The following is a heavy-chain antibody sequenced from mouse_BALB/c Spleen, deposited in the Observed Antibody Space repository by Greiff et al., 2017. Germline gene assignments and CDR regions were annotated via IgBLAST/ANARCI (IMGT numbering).Heavy chain of an antibody. CDR1: GFTFSSYA. V-gene: IGHV5-6-5*01. CDR3: ARGPSITTATGAMDY. J-gene: IGHJ4*01. Sequence: DVKLVESGGGLVKPGGSLKLSCAASGFTFSSYAMSWVRQTPEKRLEWVASISSGGSTYYPDSVKGRFTISRDNARNILYLQMSSLRSEDTAMYYCARGPSITTATGAMDYWGQGTSVTVSS. CDR2: ISSGGST. D-gene: IGHD1-2*01.